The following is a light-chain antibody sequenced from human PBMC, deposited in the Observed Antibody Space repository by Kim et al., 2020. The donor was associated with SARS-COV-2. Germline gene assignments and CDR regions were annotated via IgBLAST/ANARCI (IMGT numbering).Light chain of an antibody. CDR2: AAS. V-gene: IGKV1-27*01. Sequence: DIQMTQSPSSLPASVGDRVTITCRASQDISNYLAWYQQKPGTVPRLLVYAASTLQSGVPSRFSGSGSGTDFTLTIASLQPEDVATYYCQKYNSAPRAFGQGTKVDIK. CDR1: QDISNY. J-gene: IGKJ1*01. CDR3: QKYNSAPRA.